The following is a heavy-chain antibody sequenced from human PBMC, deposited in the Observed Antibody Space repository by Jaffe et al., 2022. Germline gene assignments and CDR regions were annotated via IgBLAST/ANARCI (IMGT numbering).Heavy chain of an antibody. CDR3: VKDQLVSGASHPGKIRVLRPGIFGS. Sequence: EVQLVESGGGLVHSGRSLTLSCTTSGFIFDNFAMYWVRQSPGKGLECISGITWNSGEKAYADSVRGRFTISRDNAKKSLYLEMHNVRPEDTAFYYCVKDQLVSGASHPGKIRVLRPGIFGSWGGGTLVTVSS. CDR2: ITWNSGEK. V-gene: IGHV3-9*01. CDR1: GFIFDNFA. J-gene: IGHJ4*02. D-gene: IGHD3-9*01.